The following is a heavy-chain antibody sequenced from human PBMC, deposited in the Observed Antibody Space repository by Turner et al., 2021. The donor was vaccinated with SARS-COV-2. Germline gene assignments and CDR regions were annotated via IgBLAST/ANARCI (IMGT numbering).Heavy chain of an antibody. CDR3: ATGYAYCGADCSIDY. CDR2: INPNSGGT. V-gene: IGHV1-2*02. Sequence: QVQLVQSGAEVKKPGASVKFSCKASGYTFTDHYMHWVRQAPGQGLEWMGWINPNSGGTNYAQKFQGRVTMTRDTSISTGYMELSRLRFDDTAVYYCATGYAYCGADCSIDYWGQGTLVTVSS. CDR1: GYTFTDHY. D-gene: IGHD2-21*02. J-gene: IGHJ4*02.